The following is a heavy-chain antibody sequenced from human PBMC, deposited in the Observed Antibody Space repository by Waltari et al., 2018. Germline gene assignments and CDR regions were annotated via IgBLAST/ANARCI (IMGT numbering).Heavy chain of an antibody. J-gene: IGHJ3*02. D-gene: IGHD2-15*01. Sequence: QVQLVQSGAEVKKPGASVKVSCKASGYTFTGYYMHWVRQAPGQGLEWMGGINPNSGGTNYAQKFQGWGTMTRDTSISTAYMELSRLRSDDTAVYYCARGGKPRIFTQDDHDAFDIWGQGTMVTVSS. CDR2: INPNSGGT. CDR3: ARGGKPRIFTQDDHDAFDI. CDR1: GYTFTGYY. V-gene: IGHV1-2*04.